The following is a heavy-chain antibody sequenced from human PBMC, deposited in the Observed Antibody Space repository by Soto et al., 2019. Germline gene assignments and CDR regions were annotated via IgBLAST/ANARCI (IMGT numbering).Heavy chain of an antibody. D-gene: IGHD2-8*01. J-gene: IGHJ6*02. CDR1: GPTISGHF. Sequence: ETLCLTCTVSGPTISGHFGSWIRQPPGQGLEWIAYVFNSGSTYNPSLKSRVTISVDTSKNQLSLELRSVIAADSAIYYCAINADVWGQGTTVT. V-gene: IGHV4-59*08. CDR3: AINADV. CDR2: VFNSGST.